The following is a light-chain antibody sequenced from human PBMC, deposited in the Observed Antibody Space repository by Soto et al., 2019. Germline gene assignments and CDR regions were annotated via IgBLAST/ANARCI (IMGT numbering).Light chain of an antibody. J-gene: IGKJ1*01. Sequence: EIVLTQSPGTLSLSPGERATLSCRASQSVSNNYLAWYQQKPGQAPGLLIYGASSRATGIPDRFSGSGSGTDFTLTISRLEPEDFAVYYCQQYGSSPPEKTFGQGSKV. CDR2: GAS. CDR3: QQYGSSPPEKT. V-gene: IGKV3-20*01. CDR1: QSVSNNY.